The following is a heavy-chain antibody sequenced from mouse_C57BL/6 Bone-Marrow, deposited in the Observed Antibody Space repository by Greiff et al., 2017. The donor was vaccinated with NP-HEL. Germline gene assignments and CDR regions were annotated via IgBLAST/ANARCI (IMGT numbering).Heavy chain of an antibody. CDR3: ARGASWGAFAY. CDR1: GYSFTSYY. D-gene: IGHD4-1*01. CDR2: IYPGSGNT. Sequence: VKLQQSGPELVKPGASVKISCKASGYSFTSYYIHWVKQRPGQGLEWIGWIYPGSGNTKYNEKFKGKATLTADTSSSTAYMQLSSLTSEDSAVYYCARGASWGAFAYWGQGTLVTVSA. J-gene: IGHJ3*01. V-gene: IGHV1-66*01.